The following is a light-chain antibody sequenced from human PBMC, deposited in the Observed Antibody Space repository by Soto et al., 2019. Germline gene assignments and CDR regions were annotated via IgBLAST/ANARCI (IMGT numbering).Light chain of an antibody. CDR1: QSISNN. V-gene: IGKV3-15*01. Sequence: EIVMTQSPVTLSASQGERATLSCRASQSISNNLAWYQQKPGQAPRLLIYGASTRATGIPARFSGSESGTEFTLSISSLQSEDFAVYYCQHYNNWPRTFGQGTKVEIK. CDR3: QHYNNWPRT. CDR2: GAS. J-gene: IGKJ1*01.